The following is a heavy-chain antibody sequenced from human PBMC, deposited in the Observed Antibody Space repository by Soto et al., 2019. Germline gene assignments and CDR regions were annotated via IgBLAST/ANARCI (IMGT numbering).Heavy chain of an antibody. J-gene: IGHJ6*02. CDR1: GGSISSYY. Sequence: SETLSLTCTVSGGSISSYYWSWIRQPPGKGLEWIGYIYYSGSTNYNPSLKSRVTISVDTSKNQFSLKLSSVTAADTAVYYCARVKTSGKLERRAPYYYGMDVWGQGTTVTVSS. CDR2: IYYSGST. D-gene: IGHD1-1*01. CDR3: ARVKTSGKLERRAPYYYGMDV. V-gene: IGHV4-59*01.